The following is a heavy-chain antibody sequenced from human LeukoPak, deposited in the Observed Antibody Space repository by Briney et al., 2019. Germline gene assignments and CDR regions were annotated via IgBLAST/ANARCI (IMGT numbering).Heavy chain of an antibody. CDR1: GFTFNNAW. J-gene: IGHJ4*02. D-gene: IGHD3-16*02. V-gene: IGHV3-15*01. CDR3: TTVDTSVIVISGDY. CDR2: IKSKTDGGTT. Sequence: GGSLRLSCAASGFTFNNAWMSWVRQAPGKGLEWVGRIKSKTDGGTTDYAAPVKGRFTISRDDSNNTLYLQMNSLKTEDTAVYYCTTVDTSVIVISGDYWGQGTLVTVPS.